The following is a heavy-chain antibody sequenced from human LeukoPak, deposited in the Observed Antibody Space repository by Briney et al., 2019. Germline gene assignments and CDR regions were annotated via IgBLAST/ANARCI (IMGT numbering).Heavy chain of an antibody. Sequence: GGSLRLSCAASGFTFRSYTMNWVRQAPGKGLEWISYISTDSTTIYYADSVRGRFTISRDNAKNSLYLQMNSLRAEDTAVYYCAVGGYSYGSGSLDYWGQGTLVTVSS. CDR3: AVGGYSYGSGSLDY. J-gene: IGHJ4*02. CDR2: ISTDSTTI. D-gene: IGHD5-18*01. V-gene: IGHV3-48*01. CDR1: GFTFRSYT.